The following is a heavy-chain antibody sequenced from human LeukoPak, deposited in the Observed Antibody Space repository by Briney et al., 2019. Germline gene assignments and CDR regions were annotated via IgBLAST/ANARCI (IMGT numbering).Heavy chain of an antibody. J-gene: IGHJ4*02. CDR3: ARLGGAQGYYYRSGSNHYFDH. V-gene: IGHV1-2*02. CDR1: GFTFFGHY. Sequence: GASVKVSCKTSGFTFFGHYMHWVRQAPGQGLEWMGWINPDSGGTDYPQKFRGRVTMTRDTSSNTLYMELSSLRSDDTAVYYCARLGGAQGYYYRSGSNHYFDHWGQGTLVTVSS. CDR2: INPDSGGT. D-gene: IGHD3-10*01.